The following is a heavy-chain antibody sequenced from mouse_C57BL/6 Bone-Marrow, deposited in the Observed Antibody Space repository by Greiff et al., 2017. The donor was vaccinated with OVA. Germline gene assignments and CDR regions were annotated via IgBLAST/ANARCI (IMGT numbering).Heavy chain of an antibody. Sequence: EVKLMESGGGLVQPGGSLKLSCAASGFTFSDYGMAWVRQAPRKGPEWVAFISNLAYSIYYADTVTGRFTISRENAKNTLYLEMSSLRSEDTAMYYCARTDGSYYFDYWGQGTTLTVSS. J-gene: IGHJ2*01. D-gene: IGHD2-3*01. CDR2: ISNLAYSI. CDR1: GFTFSDYG. V-gene: IGHV5-15*01. CDR3: ARTDGSYYFDY.